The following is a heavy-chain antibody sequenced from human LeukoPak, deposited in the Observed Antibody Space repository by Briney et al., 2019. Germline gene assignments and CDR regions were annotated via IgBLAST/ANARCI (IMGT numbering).Heavy chain of an antibody. J-gene: IGHJ4*02. CDR1: GGSISSHY. Sequence: SETLSLTCTVSGGSISSHYWSWIRQPPGKGLEWIGYIYYSGSTNYNPSLKSRVTISVDTSKNQFSLQLSSVTAADTAVYYCARGFSIDYWGQGTLVTVSS. CDR2: IYYSGST. V-gene: IGHV4-59*11. CDR3: ARGFSIDY. D-gene: IGHD2/OR15-2a*01.